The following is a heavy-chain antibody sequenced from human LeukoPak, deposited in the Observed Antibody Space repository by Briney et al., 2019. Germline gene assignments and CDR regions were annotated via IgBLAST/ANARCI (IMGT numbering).Heavy chain of an antibody. J-gene: IGHJ4*02. CDR1: GGSISSYY. D-gene: IGHD2-15*01. Sequence: SETLSLTCTVSGGSISSYYWSWIRQPPGEGLEWIGYIYYSGTTNYNPSIKSRVTISVDTSKNQFSLKLSSVTAADTAVYYCARHGCSGGSCYFGPSLDYWGQGTLVTVSS. CDR3: ARHGCSGGSCYFGPSLDY. CDR2: IYYSGTT. V-gene: IGHV4-59*08.